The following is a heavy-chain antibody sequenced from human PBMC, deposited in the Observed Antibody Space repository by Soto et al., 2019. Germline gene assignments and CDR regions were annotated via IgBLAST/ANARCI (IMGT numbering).Heavy chain of an antibody. CDR1: GYTFTSYA. J-gene: IGHJ6*02. D-gene: IGHD6-19*01. Sequence: QVQLVQSGAEEKKPGASVKVSCKASGYTFTSYAMHWVRQAPGQRLEWMGWINAGNGNTKYSQKFQGRVTITRDTSASTAYMELSSLRSEDTAVYYCASTLAVAGTSRYYYGMDVWGQGTTVTVSS. CDR3: ASTLAVAGTSRYYYGMDV. CDR2: INAGNGNT. V-gene: IGHV1-3*05.